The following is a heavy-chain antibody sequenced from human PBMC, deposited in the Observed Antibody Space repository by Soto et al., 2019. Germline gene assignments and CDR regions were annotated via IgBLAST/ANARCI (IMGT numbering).Heavy chain of an antibody. CDR3: ARDGSGWYYAFDI. Sequence: QVQLVQSGAAVKKPGASVKVSCKASGYTFTSYAMHWVRQAPGQRLEWMGWINAGNGNTKYSQKFQGRVTITRDTSASTAYMELSSLRSEDTAVYYCARDGSGWYYAFDIWGQGTMVTVSS. D-gene: IGHD6-19*01. CDR2: INAGNGNT. CDR1: GYTFTSYA. V-gene: IGHV1-3*01. J-gene: IGHJ3*02.